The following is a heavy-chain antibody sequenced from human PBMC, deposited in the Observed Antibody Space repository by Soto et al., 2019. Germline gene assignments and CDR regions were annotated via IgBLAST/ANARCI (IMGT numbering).Heavy chain of an antibody. Sequence: GGSLRLSCAASGFTFSSYGMHWVRQAPGKGLEWVAVIWYDGSNKYYADSVKGRFTISRDNSKNTLYLQMNSLRAEDTAVYYCARDIGSGWYESFDYWGQGTLVTVSS. D-gene: IGHD6-19*01. CDR1: GFTFSSYG. CDR2: IWYDGSNK. V-gene: IGHV3-33*01. CDR3: ARDIGSGWYESFDY. J-gene: IGHJ4*02.